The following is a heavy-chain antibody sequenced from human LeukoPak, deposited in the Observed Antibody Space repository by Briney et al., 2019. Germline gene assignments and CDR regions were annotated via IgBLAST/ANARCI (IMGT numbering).Heavy chain of an antibody. V-gene: IGHV1-46*01. Sequence: ASVKVSCKVSGYTSTSYYMHWVRQAPGQGLEWMGIINPSGGSTSYAQKFQGRVTMTRDTSKNQFSLKLSSVTAADTAVYYCARERVIDYDFWSGYYYFDYWGQGTLVTVSS. CDR2: INPSGGST. D-gene: IGHD3-3*01. CDR3: ARERVIDYDFWSGYYYFDY. J-gene: IGHJ4*02. CDR1: GYTSTSYY.